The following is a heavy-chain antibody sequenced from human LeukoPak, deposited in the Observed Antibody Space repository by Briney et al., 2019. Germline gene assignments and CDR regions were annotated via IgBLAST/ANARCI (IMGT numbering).Heavy chain of an antibody. D-gene: IGHD3-3*01. CDR2: IQQDGSRK. Sequence: TGGSLRLSCAASGFTFGGYWMSWVRQAPGEGLEWVANIQQDGSRKYYVDSVKGRFTISRDNAESSMYLQMNSLRAEDTAVYYCARDTENTDIWSGYAYWGQGALVTVSS. V-gene: IGHV3-7*01. J-gene: IGHJ4*02. CDR1: GFTFGGYW. CDR3: ARDTENTDIWSGYAY.